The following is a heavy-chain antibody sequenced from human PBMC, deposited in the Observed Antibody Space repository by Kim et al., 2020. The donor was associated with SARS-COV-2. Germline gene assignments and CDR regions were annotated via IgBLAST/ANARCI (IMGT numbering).Heavy chain of an antibody. D-gene: IGHD3-22*01. CDR2: IDGNGVRT. CDR3: AKRAPYDSSAYYPNWFDP. CDR1: GFTFSAYA. J-gene: IGHJ5*02. Sequence: GGSLRLSCVASGFTFSAYAMSWVRQAPGKGLEWVSTIDGNGVRTYYTDSVKGRFTISRDNSKNTVYLQMNSLRAEDTAVYYCAKRAPYDSSAYYPNWFDPWGQGTRVTVSS. V-gene: IGHV3-23*01.